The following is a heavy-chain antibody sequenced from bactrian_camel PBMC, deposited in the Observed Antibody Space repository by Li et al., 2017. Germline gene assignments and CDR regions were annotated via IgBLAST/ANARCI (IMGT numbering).Heavy chain of an antibody. CDR3: AADRRPWTAMGYAQSPELALAPLRARGY. V-gene: IGHV3S40*01. D-gene: IGHD3*01. CDR2: IYRGRDIT. J-gene: IGHJ4*01. Sequence: VQLVESGGGLVQPGGSLRLSCAAHTDTYAFYQYDMSWVRRAPGKEREGVASIYRGRDITNYADSVKGRFTISQDNAKNTAYLQMNSLKPEDTAMYYCAADRRPWTAMGYAQSPELALAPLRARGYWGQGTQVTVS. CDR1: TDTYAFYQYD.